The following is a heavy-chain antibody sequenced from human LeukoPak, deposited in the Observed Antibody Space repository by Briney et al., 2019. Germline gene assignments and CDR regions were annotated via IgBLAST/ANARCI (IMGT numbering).Heavy chain of an antibody. CDR2: ISGSGGRT. D-gene: IGHD4-17*01. V-gene: IGHV3-23*01. J-gene: IGHJ5*01. CDR1: GFTFSSYA. CDR3: AKHKEDYGDSCLDDS. Sequence: RGSLRLSCAASGFTFSSYAMSWVRQAPGKGLAWVSGISGSGGRTYYADSVKGRFTISRDNSKNTLYLQMSSLRAEDTAVYYCAKHKEDYGDSCLDDSWGQGALVTVSS.